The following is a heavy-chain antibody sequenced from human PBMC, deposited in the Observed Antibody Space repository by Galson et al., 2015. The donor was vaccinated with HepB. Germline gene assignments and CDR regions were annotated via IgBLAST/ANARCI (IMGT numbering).Heavy chain of an antibody. Sequence: SVKVSCKASGYTFTSYGISWVRHAPGQGLEWMGWISAYNGNTNYAQKLQGSVTMTTDTSTSTAYMELRSLRSDDTAVYYCARDHTARFTFGGVIVDPNFDYWGQGTLVTVSS. CDR2: ISAYNGNT. CDR3: ARDHTARFTFGGVIVDPNFDY. J-gene: IGHJ4*02. CDR1: GYTFTSYG. V-gene: IGHV1-18*01. D-gene: IGHD3-16*02.